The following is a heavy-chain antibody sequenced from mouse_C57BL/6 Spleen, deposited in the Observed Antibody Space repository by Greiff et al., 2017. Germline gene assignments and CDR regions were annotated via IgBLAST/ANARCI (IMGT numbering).Heavy chain of an antibody. Sequence: DVQLQESGAELVRPGASVKLSCTASGFNIKDDYMHWVKQRPEQGLEWIGWIDPENGDTEYASKFQGKATITADTSSNTAYLQLSSLTSEDTAVYYCTFYYYGSSWFAYWGQGTLVTVSA. V-gene: IGHV14-4*01. CDR2: IDPENGDT. D-gene: IGHD1-1*01. CDR1: GFNIKDDY. J-gene: IGHJ3*01. CDR3: TFYYYGSSWFAY.